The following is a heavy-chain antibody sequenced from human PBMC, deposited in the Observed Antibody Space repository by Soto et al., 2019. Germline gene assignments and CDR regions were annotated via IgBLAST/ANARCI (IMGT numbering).Heavy chain of an antibody. CDR3: AKGGVLRYSSSWSYFDY. CDR2: ISGSGGST. D-gene: IGHD6-13*01. Sequence: GGSLRLSCAASGFTFSSYAMSWVRQAPGKGLEWVSAISGSGGSTYYADSVKGRFTISRDNSKNTLYLQMNSLRAEDTAVYYCAKGGVLRYSSSWSYFDYWGQGTLVTVSS. J-gene: IGHJ4*02. V-gene: IGHV3-23*01. CDR1: GFTFSSYA.